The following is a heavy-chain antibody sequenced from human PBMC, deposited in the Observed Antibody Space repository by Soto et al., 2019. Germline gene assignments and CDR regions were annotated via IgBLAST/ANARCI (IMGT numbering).Heavy chain of an antibody. D-gene: IGHD5-12*01. V-gene: IGHV3-74*01. CDR3: ARESIGSGYVLRAFDY. J-gene: IGHJ4*02. CDR2: INSDGSST. Sequence: AGGSLRVSWAAAGFTCSGYWMHWVRQAPGKGLVWVSRINSDGSSTSYADSVKGRFTISRDNAKNTLYLQMNSLRAEDTAVYYCARESIGSGYVLRAFDYWGQGTLVTVSS. CDR1: GFTCSGYW.